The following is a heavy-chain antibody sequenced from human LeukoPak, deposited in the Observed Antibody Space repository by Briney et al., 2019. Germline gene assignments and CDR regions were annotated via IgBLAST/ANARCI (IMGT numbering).Heavy chain of an antibody. D-gene: IGHD6-13*01. Sequence: ASVKVSCKASGGTFSSYAISWVRQAPGQGLEWMGGIIPIFGTANYAQKFQGRVTITADESTSTAYMELSSLRSEDTAVYYCASTHGEQQLEAFDIWGQGTMATVSS. J-gene: IGHJ3*02. CDR3: ASTHGEQQLEAFDI. CDR2: IIPIFGTA. V-gene: IGHV1-69*13. CDR1: GGTFSSYA.